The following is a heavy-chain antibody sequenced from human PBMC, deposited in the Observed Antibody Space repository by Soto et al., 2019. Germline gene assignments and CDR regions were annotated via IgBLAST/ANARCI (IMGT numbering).Heavy chain of an antibody. V-gene: IGHV3-30*18. D-gene: IGHD6-13*01. CDR3: AKDGPGIAAAGLPHY. CDR1: GFTFSSYG. CDR2: ISYDGSNK. Sequence: PGGSLRLSCAASGFTFSSYGMHWVRQAPGKGLEWVAVISYDGSNKYYADSVKGRFTISRDNSKNTLYLQMNSLRAEDTAVYYCAKDGPGIAAAGLPHYWGQGTLVTVSS. J-gene: IGHJ4*02.